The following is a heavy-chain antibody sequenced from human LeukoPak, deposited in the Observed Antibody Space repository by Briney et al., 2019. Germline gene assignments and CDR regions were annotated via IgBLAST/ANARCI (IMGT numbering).Heavy chain of an antibody. Sequence: GGSLRLSCAASRFTFSSYSMNWVRQAPGEGLEWVSPISSSGSYKYYADSVRGRFTISRDNAKNSLYLQMNSLRAEDTAVYYCAELGITMIGGVWGKGTTVTISS. V-gene: IGHV3-21*01. J-gene: IGHJ6*04. CDR2: ISSSGSYK. CDR1: RFTFSSYS. CDR3: AELGITMIGGV. D-gene: IGHD3-10*02.